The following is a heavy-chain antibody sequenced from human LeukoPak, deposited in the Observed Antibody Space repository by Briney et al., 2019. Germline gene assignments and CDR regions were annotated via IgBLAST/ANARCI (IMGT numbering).Heavy chain of an antibody. CDR2: ISSSSSYI. Sequence: PGGSLRLSCAASGFTFSSYSMNWVRQAPGKGLEWVSSISSSSSYIYYADSVKGRFTISRDNAKNSLYLQMNSLRAEDTAVYYCARSLEHYALPRAWGQGTLVTVSS. CDR3: ARSLEHYALPRA. V-gene: IGHV3-21*01. D-gene: IGHD3-16*01. CDR1: GFTFSSYS. J-gene: IGHJ5*02.